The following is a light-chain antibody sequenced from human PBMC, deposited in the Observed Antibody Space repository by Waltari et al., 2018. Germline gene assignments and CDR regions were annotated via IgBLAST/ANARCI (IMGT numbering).Light chain of an antibody. CDR2: YKPDSGT. Sequence: QAVLTQPASLSASPGASASLTCTLRSDINVGTYKIYWYPHMPGSPPQFLVKYKPDSGTQLGSGVPSRFSGSKDTSANAGILLISGLQSEDEADYYCMILYNNAVVFGGGTKVTVL. V-gene: IGLV5-45*01. CDR3: MILYNNAVV. CDR1: SDINVGTYK. J-gene: IGLJ3*02.